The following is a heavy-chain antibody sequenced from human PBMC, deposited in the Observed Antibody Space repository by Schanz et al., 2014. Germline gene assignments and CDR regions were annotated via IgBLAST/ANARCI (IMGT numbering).Heavy chain of an antibody. J-gene: IGHJ4*02. D-gene: IGHD6-13*01. CDR3: AKDKRGRSSWFFDY. CDR2: IRYDGSSK. Sequence: QVQLVESGGGVVQPGGSLRLSCAASGFTFSSYSMHWVRQAPGKGLEWVAFIRYDGSSKYYADSVRGRFTISRDDSKNTLYLQMNSLRAEDTAVYYCAKDKRGRSSWFFDYWGQGTLVTVSS. V-gene: IGHV3-30*02. CDR1: GFTFSSYS.